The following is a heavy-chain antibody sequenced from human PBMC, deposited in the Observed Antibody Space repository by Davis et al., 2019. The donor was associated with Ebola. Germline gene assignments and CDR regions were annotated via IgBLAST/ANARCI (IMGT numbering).Heavy chain of an antibody. CDR3: ARTSIVGTTTTASDI. V-gene: IGHV1-18*01. CDR2: ISAYNGNT. D-gene: IGHD1-26*01. Sequence: ASVKVSCKASGYTFTSYGISWVRQAPGQGLEWMGWISAYNGNTNYAQKLQGRVTMTTVTSTGTAYLDLRSLRSDDTAVYFCARTSIVGTTTTASDIWGQGTLITVSS. J-gene: IGHJ3*02. CDR1: GYTFTSYG.